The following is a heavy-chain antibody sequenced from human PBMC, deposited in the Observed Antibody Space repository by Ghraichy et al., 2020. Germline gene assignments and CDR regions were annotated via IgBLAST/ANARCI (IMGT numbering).Heavy chain of an antibody. D-gene: IGHD6-6*01. CDR1: GTSVRSYF. V-gene: IGHV4-59*02. CDR3: AGRRAAPNYWFFDL. CDR2: IFYSGST. Sequence: SETLSLTCTVSGTSVRSYFWSWIRQPPGKGLEWIGDIFYSGSTNYNPSLKSRVTISIDASSNQFSLNLSSVTAADTAVYYCAGRRAAPNYWFFDLWGRGTLVTVSS. J-gene: IGHJ2*01.